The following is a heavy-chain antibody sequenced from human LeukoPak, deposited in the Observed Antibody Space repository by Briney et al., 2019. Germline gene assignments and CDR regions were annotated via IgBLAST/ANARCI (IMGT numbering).Heavy chain of an antibody. V-gene: IGHV3-48*03. J-gene: IGHJ3*02. CDR1: GFTFSSYE. CDR2: ISSSGSTI. Sequence: GGSLRLSCAASGFTFSSYEMNWVRQAPGKGLEWVSYISSSGSTIYYADSVKGRFTISRDNAKNSLYLQMNSLRAEDMALYYCAKEGHDAFDIWGQGTMVTVSS. CDR3: AKEGHDAFDI.